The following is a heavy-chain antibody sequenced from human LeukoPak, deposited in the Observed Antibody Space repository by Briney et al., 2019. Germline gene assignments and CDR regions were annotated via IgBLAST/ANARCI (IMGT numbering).Heavy chain of an antibody. CDR1: GFTFNNYW. CDR2: IKDDGSEK. V-gene: IGHV3-7*01. Sequence: GGSLRLSCAASGFTFNNYWMNWVRQTPGKGLEWVANIKDDGSEKYYLDSMKGRFTISRDNAKNSLYLQMNGLRAEDTAVYYCARVAWPYYFDSWGQGTLVTVSS. J-gene: IGHJ4*02. CDR3: ARVAWPYYFDS.